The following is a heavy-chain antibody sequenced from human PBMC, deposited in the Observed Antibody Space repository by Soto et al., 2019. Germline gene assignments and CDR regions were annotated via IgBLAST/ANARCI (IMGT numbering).Heavy chain of an antibody. D-gene: IGHD6-13*01. J-gene: IGHJ4*02. CDR2: IYYSGST. Sequence: SETLSLTCTVSGGSISSSSYYWGWIRQPPGKGLEWIGSIYYSGSTYYNPSLKSRVTISVDTPKNQFSLKLSSVTAADTAVYYCARLIRTIEQQLPPIDYWGQGTLVTVSS. CDR1: GGSISSSSYY. V-gene: IGHV4-39*01. CDR3: ARLIRTIEQQLPPIDY.